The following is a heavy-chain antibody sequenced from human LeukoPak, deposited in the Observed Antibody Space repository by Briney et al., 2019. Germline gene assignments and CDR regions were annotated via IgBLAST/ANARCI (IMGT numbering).Heavy chain of an antibody. Sequence: SETLSLTCAVYGGSFSGYYWSWIRQPPGKGLEWIGEINHSGSTNYNPSLKSRVTISVDTSKNQFSLKLSSVTAADTAVYYCARGPYDFWSGSFRCLGSSQFDYWGQGTLVTVSS. CDR3: ARGPYDFWSGSFRCLGSSQFDY. V-gene: IGHV4-34*01. CDR2: INHSGST. D-gene: IGHD3-3*01. J-gene: IGHJ4*02. CDR1: GGSFSGYY.